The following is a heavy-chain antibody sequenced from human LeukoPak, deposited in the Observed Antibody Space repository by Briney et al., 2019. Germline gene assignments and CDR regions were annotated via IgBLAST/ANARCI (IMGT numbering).Heavy chain of an antibody. V-gene: IGHV4-38-2*02. CDR2: IYYIGST. Sequence: SETLSLTCTVSGYSISSDYYWGWIRQPPGKGLEWIGNIYYIGSTYYNPSLKSRVTISVDTSKNQFSLKLSSVTAADTAVYYCTKNIGGRYYYYMDVWGKGTTVTISS. CDR1: GYSISSDYY. CDR3: TKNIGGRYYYYMDV. J-gene: IGHJ6*03. D-gene: IGHD5-12*01.